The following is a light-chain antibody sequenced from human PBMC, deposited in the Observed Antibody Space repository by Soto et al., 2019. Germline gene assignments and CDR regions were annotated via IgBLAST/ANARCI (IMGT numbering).Light chain of an antibody. Sequence: DIVMTQSPDSLAVSLGERATINCKSSQSVLYSSNNKNCLGWYQQKPGQPPKLLIYWASTRESGVPDRFSGSGSGTDFTLTISSLQAEDVAVYYCQQYYSNPQTFGQGTKVEIK. CDR3: QQYYSNPQT. CDR1: QSVLYSSNNKNC. CDR2: WAS. J-gene: IGKJ1*01. V-gene: IGKV4-1*01.